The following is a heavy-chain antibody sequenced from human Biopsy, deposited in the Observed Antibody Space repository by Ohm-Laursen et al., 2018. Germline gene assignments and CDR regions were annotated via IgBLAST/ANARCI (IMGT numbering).Heavy chain of an antibody. J-gene: IGHJ3*01. CDR3: ARLGNFWNAEDGLDL. V-gene: IGHV4-59*08. D-gene: IGHD3-3*01. CDR2: ASYSGYT. CDR1: DDSIRNFY. Sequence: TLSLTCTVSDDSIRNFYWTWIRQPPGQGLEWIGHASYSGYTNYNPSLKSRVTISVDTSKNHFSLNLRSVTAADTAVYSCARLGNFWNAEDGLDLWGLGTMVTVFS.